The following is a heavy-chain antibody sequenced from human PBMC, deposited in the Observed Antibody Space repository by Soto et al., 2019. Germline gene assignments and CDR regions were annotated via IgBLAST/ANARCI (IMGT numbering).Heavy chain of an antibody. V-gene: IGHV4-34*01. J-gene: IGHJ6*02. D-gene: IGHD3-16*01. CDR1: GGSFSGYY. Sequence: PSETLSLTCAVYGGSFSGYYWSWIRQPPGKGLEWIGEINHSGSTNYNPSLKSRVTISVDTSKNQFSPKLSSVTAADTAVYYCASRYYDYVWGSSRVSIAYYGMDVWGQGTTVTVSS. CDR3: ASRYYDYVWGSSRVSIAYYGMDV. CDR2: INHSGST.